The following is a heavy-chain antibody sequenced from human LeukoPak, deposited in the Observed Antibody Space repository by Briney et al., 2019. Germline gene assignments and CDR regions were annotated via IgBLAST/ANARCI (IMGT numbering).Heavy chain of an antibody. D-gene: IGHD3-9*01. Sequence: PGGSLRLSCAASGFTFSSYEMNWVRQAPGKGLEWVSYISSSGSTIYYADSVKGRFTISRDNAKNSLYLQMNSLRAEDTAVHYCAGIPLRYFDWLFAFDYWGQGTLVTVSS. CDR3: AGIPLRYFDWLFAFDY. CDR1: GFTFSSYE. J-gene: IGHJ4*02. V-gene: IGHV3-48*03. CDR2: ISSSGSTI.